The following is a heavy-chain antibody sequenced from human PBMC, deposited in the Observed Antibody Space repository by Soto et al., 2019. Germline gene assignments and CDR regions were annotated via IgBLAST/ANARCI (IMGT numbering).Heavy chain of an antibody. V-gene: IGHV4-39*01. CDR3: ATLAYGSSRSVGY. Sequence: SETLSLTCAVSGGSISTSRYFWGWIRQPPGKGLEWIGSIYYSGSTYYNPSLRTRVTISVDRSKNQFPLKVSSVTAADTAVYYCATLAYGSSRSVGYWGQGTLVTVS. CDR2: IYYSGST. D-gene: IGHD6-6*01. CDR1: GGSISTSRYF. J-gene: IGHJ4*02.